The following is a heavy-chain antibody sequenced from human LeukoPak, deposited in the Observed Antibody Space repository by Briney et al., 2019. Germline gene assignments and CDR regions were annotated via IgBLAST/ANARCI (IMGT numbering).Heavy chain of an antibody. CDR2: THPSGNT. Sequence: PSETLSLTCTVSGGSNNSYYWSWIRQPPGKGLEWIGYTHPSGNTDYSPSLKSRVTISIDMSRNQFSLKLSSVTAADTAVYYCARKAPKKGWFDPWGQGTLVTVSS. J-gene: IGHJ5*02. CDR1: GGSNNSYY. CDR3: ARKAPKKGWFDP. V-gene: IGHV4-4*09.